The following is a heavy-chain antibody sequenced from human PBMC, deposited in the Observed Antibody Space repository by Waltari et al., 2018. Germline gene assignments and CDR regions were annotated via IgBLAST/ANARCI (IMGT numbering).Heavy chain of an antibody. V-gene: IGHV3-30-3*01. Sequence: QVQLVESGGGVVQPGRSLRLSCAASGFTFSSYAMHWVRQAPGKGLEGVAVISYDGSNKYYADSGKGRFTISRDNSKNTLDLQMNSLRAEDTAVYYCASGRFDPWGQGTLVTVSS. CDR1: GFTFSSYA. J-gene: IGHJ5*02. CDR3: ASGRFDP. CDR2: ISYDGSNK.